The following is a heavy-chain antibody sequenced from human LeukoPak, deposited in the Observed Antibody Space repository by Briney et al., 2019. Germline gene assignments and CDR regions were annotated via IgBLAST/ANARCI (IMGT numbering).Heavy chain of an antibody. J-gene: IGHJ3*02. V-gene: IGHV4-4*02. CDR3: ARLQRITMNAFDI. CDR1: GGSISSSNW. Sequence: PSGTLSLTCALSGGSISSSNWWSGARTPPGKGLRGIGEIYHSVSPKYNPSLKSRVTISVDKSKNQFSLKLRSVTAADTAVYYCARLQRITMNAFDIWGQGTMATVSS. D-gene: IGHD3-22*01. CDR2: IYHSVSP.